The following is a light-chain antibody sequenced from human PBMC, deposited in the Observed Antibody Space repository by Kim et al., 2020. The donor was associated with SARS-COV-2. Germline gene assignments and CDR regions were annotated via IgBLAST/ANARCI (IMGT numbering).Light chain of an antibody. Sequence: VAPGERATLSCRASQSVSSNLAWYQQKPGQAHRLLIYGASTRATGIPARFSGSGSGTEFTLTISSLQSEDFAVYYCQQYNNWPPTFGQGTKVDIK. V-gene: IGKV3-15*01. J-gene: IGKJ1*01. CDR2: GAS. CDR3: QQYNNWPPT. CDR1: QSVSSN.